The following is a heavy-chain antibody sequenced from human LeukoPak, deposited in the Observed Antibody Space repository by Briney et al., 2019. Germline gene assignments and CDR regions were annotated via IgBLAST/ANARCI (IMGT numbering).Heavy chain of an antibody. CDR1: GFTFSSYA. CDR2: ISSSSSYI. J-gene: IGHJ4*02. Sequence: GGSLRLSCAASGFTFSSYAMTWVRQAPGKGLEWVSSISSSSSYIYYADSVKGRFTISRDNAKNSLYLQMNSLRAEDTAVYYCARSRDGYSDYWGQGTLVTVSS. D-gene: IGHD5-24*01. V-gene: IGHV3-21*01. CDR3: ARSRDGYSDY.